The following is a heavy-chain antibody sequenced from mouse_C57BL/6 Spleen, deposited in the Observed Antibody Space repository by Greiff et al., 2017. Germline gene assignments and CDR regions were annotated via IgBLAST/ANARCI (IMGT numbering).Heavy chain of an antibody. J-gene: IGHJ3*01. D-gene: IGHD2-5*01. CDR2: ISSGGSYT. Sequence: EVKLQESGGDLVKPGGSLKLSCAASGFTFSSYGMSWVRQTPDKRLEWVATISSGGSYTYYPDSVKGRFTISRDNAKNTLYLQMSSLKSEDTAMYYCARRDSNYEAFAYWGQGTLVTVSA. CDR1: GFTFSSYG. V-gene: IGHV5-6*02. CDR3: ARRDSNYEAFAY.